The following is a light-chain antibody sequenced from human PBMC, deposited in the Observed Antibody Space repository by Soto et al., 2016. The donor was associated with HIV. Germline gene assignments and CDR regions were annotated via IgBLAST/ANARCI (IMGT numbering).Light chain of an antibody. CDR2: EDT. J-gene: IGLJ2*01. V-gene: IGLV3-1*01. CDR1: KLGDKY. Sequence: SYELTQPPSVSVSPGQTATLTCSGDKLGDKYVCWYQQKPDQSPLMVIYEDTKRPSGIPERFSGSNSGNTATLTINGTQAMDEADYYCQAWDTNTGVFGGGTELTVL. CDR3: QAWDTNTGV.